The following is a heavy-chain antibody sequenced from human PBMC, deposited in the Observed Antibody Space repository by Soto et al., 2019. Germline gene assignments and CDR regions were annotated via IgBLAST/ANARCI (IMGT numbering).Heavy chain of an antibody. Sequence: SETLSLTCTVSGDSISSYYWSWIRQPAGKGLEWIGRIYTSGSTNYNPSLKSRVTMSVDTSKNQFSLKLSSVTAADTAVYYCARDRDYYDSSGYGPAWSGMDVWGQGTTVTVSS. J-gene: IGHJ6*02. CDR1: GDSISSYY. CDR2: IYTSGST. V-gene: IGHV4-4*07. CDR3: ARDRDYYDSSGYGPAWSGMDV. D-gene: IGHD3-22*01.